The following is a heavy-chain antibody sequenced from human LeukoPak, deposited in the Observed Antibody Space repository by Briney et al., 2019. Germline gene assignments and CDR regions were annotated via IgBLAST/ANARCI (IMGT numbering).Heavy chain of an antibody. Sequence: SETLSLTCTVSGGSISSYYWSWIRQPPGKGLEWIGYIYYSGSTYYKPSLKSRVTISVDTSKNQFSLKLTSVTAADTAVYYCARHERLEYFHHWGQGTLDTVSS. J-gene: IGHJ1*01. CDR3: ARHERLEYFHH. V-gene: IGHV4-59*04. D-gene: IGHD1-1*01. CDR2: IYYSGST. CDR1: GGSISSYY.